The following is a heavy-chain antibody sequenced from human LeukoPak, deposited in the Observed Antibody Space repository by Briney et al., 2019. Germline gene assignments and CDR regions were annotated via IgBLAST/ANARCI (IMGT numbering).Heavy chain of an antibody. Sequence: ASVKVSCTASGYTFTSYDINWVRQATGQGLEWMGWMNPNSGNTGYAQKFQGRLTMTRNTSISTAYMELSSLRSEDTAVYYCARGRWMVRDFDYWGQGTLVTVSS. D-gene: IGHD3-10*01. CDR1: GYTFTSYD. CDR2: MNPNSGNT. V-gene: IGHV1-8*01. J-gene: IGHJ4*02. CDR3: ARGRWMVRDFDY.